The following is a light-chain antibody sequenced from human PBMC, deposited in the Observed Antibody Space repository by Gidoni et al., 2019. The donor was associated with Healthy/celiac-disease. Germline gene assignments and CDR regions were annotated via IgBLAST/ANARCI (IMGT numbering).Light chain of an antibody. V-gene: IGKV1-39*01. CDR2: AAS. Sequence: DIQMTQSLSSLSASVGDRVTITCRASQSISSYLNWYQQKPGKAPKLLIYAASSLQSGVPSRFSGSGSGTDFTLNISSLQPEDFATYYCQQSYSTPTFGGGTKVEIK. CDR1: QSISSY. J-gene: IGKJ4*01. CDR3: QQSYSTPT.